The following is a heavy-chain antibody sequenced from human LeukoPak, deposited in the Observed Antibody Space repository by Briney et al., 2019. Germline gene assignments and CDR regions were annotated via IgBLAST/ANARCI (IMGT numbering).Heavy chain of an antibody. D-gene: IGHD1-26*01. J-gene: IGHJ4*02. V-gene: IGHV3-7*01. CDR1: GFTFSSYW. CDR2: MNIDGSEK. CDR3: ARDPVEWELLLDY. Sequence: GGSLRLSCAASGFTFSSYWMGWVRQAPGKRLEWVANMNIDGSEKYYADSAKGRFTISRDNAGNSVYLQMNSLRVEDTAVYYCARDPVEWELLLDYWGQGTLVTVSS.